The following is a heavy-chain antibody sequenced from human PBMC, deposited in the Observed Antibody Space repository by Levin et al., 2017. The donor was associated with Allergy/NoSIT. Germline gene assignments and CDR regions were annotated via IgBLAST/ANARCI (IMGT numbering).Heavy chain of an antibody. CDR3: ARALGRIAARGGMDG. Sequence: GESLKISCAASGFTFSSYDMHWVRQATGKGLEWVSAIGTAGDTYYPGSVKGRFTISRENAKNSLYLQMNSLRAGDTAVYYCARALGRIAARGGMDGWGQGTTVTVSS. CDR1: GFTFSSYD. V-gene: IGHV3-13*04. J-gene: IGHJ6*02. CDR2: IGTAGDT. D-gene: IGHD6-13*01.